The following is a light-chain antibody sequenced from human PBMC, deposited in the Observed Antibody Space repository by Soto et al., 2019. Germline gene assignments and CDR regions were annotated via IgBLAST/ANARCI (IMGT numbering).Light chain of an antibody. Sequence: DIQMTQSPSTLPASVGDRVIITCRASQSISSWLAWYQQKPGTAPKVLIYHASSLESGVPSRFSGSGSGTEITLTIRRSQHDDFESYHHQYYYPDSFGQGTKVDIK. CDR1: QSISSW. J-gene: IGKJ1*01. CDR3: QYYYPDS. CDR2: HAS. V-gene: IGKV1-5*01.